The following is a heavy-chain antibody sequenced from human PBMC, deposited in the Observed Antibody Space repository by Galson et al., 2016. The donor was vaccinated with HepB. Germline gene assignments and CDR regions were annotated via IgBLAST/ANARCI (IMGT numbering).Heavy chain of an antibody. CDR2: IFHNGET. Sequence: ETLSLTCVVSGASISSNWWTWVRQAPGKGLEWIGEIFHNGETYYNPSVESRVTISIDTSKNLFSLELRSLVAADTAVYYCARAVTYYVDYWGQGTQVTVSS. CDR3: ARAVTYYVDY. J-gene: IGHJ4*02. V-gene: IGHV4/OR15-8*02. D-gene: IGHD3-16*01. CDR1: GASISSNW.